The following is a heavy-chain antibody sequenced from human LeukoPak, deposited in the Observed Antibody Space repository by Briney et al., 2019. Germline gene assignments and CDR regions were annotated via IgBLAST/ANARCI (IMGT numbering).Heavy chain of an antibody. CDR1: GGSISSGGYY. V-gene: IGHV4-31*03. D-gene: IGHD4-17*01. CDR2: IYYTGST. J-gene: IGHJ3*02. Sequence: PSETLSLTCTVSGGSISSGGYYWSWIRQHPGKGLEWIGYIYYTGSTYYNPSLKSRGIILADTSKNQFSLKLSSVTAADTAVYYCARVGYGEMGTFDIWGQGTLVTVPS. CDR3: ARVGYGEMGTFDI.